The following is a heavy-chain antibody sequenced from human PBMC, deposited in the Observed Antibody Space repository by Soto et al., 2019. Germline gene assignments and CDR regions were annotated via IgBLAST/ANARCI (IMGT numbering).Heavy chain of an antibody. D-gene: IGHD3-22*01. CDR3: ARESRDYYDSSGYHRPKYYFDY. CDR1: GYTFTSYG. V-gene: IGHV1-18*01. CDR2: ISAYNGNT. Sequence: GASVKVSCKASGYTFTSYGISWVRQAPGQGLEWMGWISAYNGNTNYAQKLQGRVTMTTDTSTSTAYMELRSLRSDDTAVNYCARESRDYYDSSGYHRPKYYFDYWGQGTLVTVSS. J-gene: IGHJ4*02.